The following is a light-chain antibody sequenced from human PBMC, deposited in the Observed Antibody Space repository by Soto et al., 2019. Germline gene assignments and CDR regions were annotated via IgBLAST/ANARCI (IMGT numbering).Light chain of an antibody. Sequence: DILMTQSPSSLSASIGDRVTITCRASQSISSHLNWYQQESGKAPKLLISVASNLQSGVSSRFSGSGSGTDFTLTISSLQPEDLATYYCQQFHTTPTFGQGTKVEIK. V-gene: IGKV1-39*01. CDR2: VAS. J-gene: IGKJ2*01. CDR3: QQFHTTPT. CDR1: QSISSH.